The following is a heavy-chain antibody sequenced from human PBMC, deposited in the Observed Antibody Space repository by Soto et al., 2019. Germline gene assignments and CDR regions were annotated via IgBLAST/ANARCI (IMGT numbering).Heavy chain of an antibody. V-gene: IGHV4-34*01. J-gene: IGHJ5*01. D-gene: IGHD7-27*01. CDR3: ARSMNDHNHHHWGFDS. CDR1: GGSFNPYH. CDR2: IDHTGRT. Sequence: ETLSLTCAVYGGSFNPYHWSFIRQPPGRRLEWIGEIDHTGRTNYNPSVKGRVTMSVDTSKNQFSLNLRSVTAADTAVYFCARSMNDHNHHHWGFDSWGQGTLVTVSS.